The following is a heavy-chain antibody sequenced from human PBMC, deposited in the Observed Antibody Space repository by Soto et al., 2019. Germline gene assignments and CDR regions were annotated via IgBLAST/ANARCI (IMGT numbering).Heavy chain of an antibody. Sequence: EVQLVESGGGLVQPGRSLRLSCAASGFTFSNAWMSWVRQAPGKGLEWVGRIKSKTDGGTTDYAAPVKGRFTISRDDSKNTLYLQMNSLKTEDTAVYYCTTDHRYWELRGYWGQGTLVTVSS. V-gene: IGHV3-15*01. J-gene: IGHJ4*02. CDR2: IKSKTDGGTT. CDR1: GFTFSNAW. CDR3: TTDHRYWELRGY. D-gene: IGHD1-26*01.